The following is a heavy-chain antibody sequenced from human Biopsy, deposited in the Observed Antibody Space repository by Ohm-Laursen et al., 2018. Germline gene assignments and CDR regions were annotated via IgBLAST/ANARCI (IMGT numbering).Heavy chain of an antibody. CDR3: ARDQMAIMLGGRTRTDFFDS. V-gene: IGHV1-69*08. CDR1: GYTFTDYY. Sequence: SVKVSCKASGYTFTDYYIYWVRQAPGQGLDWMGRIIPILGTVDYGQNFQGRVTIRADTSTTFLELTSLRYDDTAVYYCARDQMAIMLGGRTRTDFFDSWGQGTLVTVSS. D-gene: IGHD3-10*02. J-gene: IGHJ4*02. CDR2: IIPILGTV.